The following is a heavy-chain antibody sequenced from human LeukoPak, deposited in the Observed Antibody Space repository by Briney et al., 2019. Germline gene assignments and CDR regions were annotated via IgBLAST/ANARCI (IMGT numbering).Heavy chain of an antibody. D-gene: IGHD4-23*01. CDR2: ISSSGSTI. V-gene: IGHV3-11*01. Sequence: GGSLRLSCAASGFTFSDYYMSWIRQAPGKGLEWVSYISSSGSTIYYADSVKGRFTISRDNAKNSLYPQMNSLRAEDTAVYYCARDPHYGGNSEGFDYWGQGTLVTVSS. J-gene: IGHJ4*02. CDR1: GFTFSDYY. CDR3: ARDPHYGGNSEGFDY.